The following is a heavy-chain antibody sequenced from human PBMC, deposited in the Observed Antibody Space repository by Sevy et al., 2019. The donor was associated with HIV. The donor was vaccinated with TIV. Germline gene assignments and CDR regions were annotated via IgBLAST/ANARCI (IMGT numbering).Heavy chain of an antibody. D-gene: IGHD3-3*01. CDR3: ARAGILRFLEWLHYYYYGMDV. V-gene: IGHV1-8*01. CDR2: MNPNSGNP. Sequence: ASVKVSCKASGYTFTSYDINWVRQATGQGLEWMGWMNPNSGNPGYAQKFQGRVTMTRNTSISTAYMELSSLRSEDTAMYYCARAGILRFLEWLHYYYYGMDVWGQGTTVTVSS. CDR1: GYTFTSYD. J-gene: IGHJ6*02.